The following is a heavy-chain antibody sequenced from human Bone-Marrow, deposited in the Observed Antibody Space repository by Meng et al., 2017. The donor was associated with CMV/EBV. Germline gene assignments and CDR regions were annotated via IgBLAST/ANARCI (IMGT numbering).Heavy chain of an antibody. CDR1: GFTFSSYW. J-gene: IGHJ4*02. CDR2: IKSKTDGGTT. CDR3: TTEEQTYYFDY. V-gene: IGHV3-15*01. Sequence: GESLKISCAASGFTFSSYWMSWVRQAPGKGLEWVGRIKSKTDGGTTDYAAPVKGRFTISRDDSKNTLYLQMNSLKTEDTAVYYCTTEEQTYYFDYWGQGTLVTVSS. D-gene: IGHD1-26*01.